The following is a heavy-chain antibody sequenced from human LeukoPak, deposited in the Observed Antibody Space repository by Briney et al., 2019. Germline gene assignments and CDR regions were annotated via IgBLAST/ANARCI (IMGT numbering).Heavy chain of an antibody. Sequence: PGRSLRLSCAASGFTFSSYGMHWVRQAPGKGLEWVAVISYDGSNKYYADSVKGRFTISRDNSKNTLYLQMNSLRAEDTAVYYCAKDTFTTEYSGSYYGMDVWDQGTTVTVSS. CDR2: ISYDGSNK. CDR1: GFTFSSYG. CDR3: AKDTFTTEYSGSYYGMDV. J-gene: IGHJ6*02. D-gene: IGHD1-26*01. V-gene: IGHV3-30*18.